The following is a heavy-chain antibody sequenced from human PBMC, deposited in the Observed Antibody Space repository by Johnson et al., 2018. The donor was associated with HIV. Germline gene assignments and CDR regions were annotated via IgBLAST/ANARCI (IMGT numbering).Heavy chain of an antibody. V-gene: IGHV3-66*01. D-gene: IGHD5-24*01. CDR3: ARACRDGYTCDAFDI. Sequence: VQLVESGGGLVQPGGSLRLSCAASGFTVSGNYMTWVRQAPGKGLEWVSVIFSGGSTYYAGFVQGRFTISRDNCKNTLYLQMNSLRAEDTAVYYCARACRDGYTCDAFDIWGQGTMVTVSS. J-gene: IGHJ3*02. CDR2: IFSGGST. CDR1: GFTVSGNY.